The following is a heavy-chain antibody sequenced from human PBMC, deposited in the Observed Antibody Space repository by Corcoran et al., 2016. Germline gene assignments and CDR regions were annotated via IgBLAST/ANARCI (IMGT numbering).Heavy chain of an antibody. Sequence: QVQLQESGPGLVKPSETLSLTCTVSGGSISSYYWSWIRQPPGQGLEWIGYIYYSGSTNYNPSLKSRVTISVATSKNQFSLKLSSVTAAETAVDYCAREIDGAVSNGAFDIWGQGTMVTVSS. J-gene: IGHJ3*02. V-gene: IGHV4-59*01. CDR3: AREIDGAVSNGAFDI. CDR1: GGSISSYY. D-gene: IGHD3-10*01. CDR2: IYYSGST.